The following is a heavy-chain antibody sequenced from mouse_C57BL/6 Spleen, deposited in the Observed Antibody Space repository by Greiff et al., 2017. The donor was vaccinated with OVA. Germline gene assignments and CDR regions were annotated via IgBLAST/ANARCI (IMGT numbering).Heavy chain of an antibody. V-gene: IGHV1-26*01. Sequence: EVQLQQSGPELVKPGASVKISCKASGYTFTDYYMNWVKQSPGKGLEWIGEINPNSGGTSYNKKFKGKATLTVDKSSSTAYMELRSLTSEDSAVYYCARVLGRNYWGQGTTLTVSS. J-gene: IGHJ2*01. D-gene: IGHD4-1*01. CDR1: GYTFTDYY. CDR3: ARVLGRNY. CDR2: INPNSGGT.